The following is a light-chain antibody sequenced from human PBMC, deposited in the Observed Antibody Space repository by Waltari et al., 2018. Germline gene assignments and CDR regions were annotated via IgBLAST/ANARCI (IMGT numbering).Light chain of an antibody. CDR1: SGINGGSYS. V-gene: IGLV5-39*01. Sequence: QPELNQPTSLSASQGASDRLSCTLSSGINGGSYSIFWYQQKPGSPPRYLLYYYSDSNKQQGSGVPRRCSGSKDSAANAGLLLISGLQSEDEADYYCAIWHSSAYGLFAGGTRLTVL. J-gene: IGLJ2*01. CDR2: YYSDSNK. CDR3: AIWHSSAYGL.